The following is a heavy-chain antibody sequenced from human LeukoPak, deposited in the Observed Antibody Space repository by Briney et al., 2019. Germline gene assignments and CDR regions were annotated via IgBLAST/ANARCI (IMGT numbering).Heavy chain of an antibody. CDR1: GFTFSSYA. D-gene: IGHD4-17*01. V-gene: IGHV3-23*01. CDR3: AKDSDYGDYCFDS. J-gene: IGHJ4*02. CDR2: ISGNGDST. Sequence: GGSLRLSCAASGFTFSSYALSWVRQAPGKGLEWVSAISGNGDSTYYPDSVKGRFTISRDNSKNTLYLQMNGLRAEDTAVYFCAKDSDYGDYCFDSWGQGTLVTVSS.